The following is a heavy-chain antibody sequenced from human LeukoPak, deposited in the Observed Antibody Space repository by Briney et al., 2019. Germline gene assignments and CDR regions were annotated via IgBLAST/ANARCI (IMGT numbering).Heavy chain of an antibody. J-gene: IGHJ4*02. V-gene: IGHV3-23*01. CDR3: AKDARNYGIFDY. Sequence: GRSLRLSCAASGFTFSSYGMHWVRQAPGKGLEWVSAISGSGGSTYYADSVKGRFTISRDNSKNTLYLQMNSLRAEDTAVYYCAKDARNYGIFDYWGQGTLVTVSS. CDR2: ISGSGGST. D-gene: IGHD1-7*01. CDR1: GFTFSSYG.